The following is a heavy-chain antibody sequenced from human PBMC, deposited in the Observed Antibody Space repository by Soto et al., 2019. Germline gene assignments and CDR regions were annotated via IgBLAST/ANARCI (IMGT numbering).Heavy chain of an antibody. CDR2: ISYSGST. D-gene: IGHD6-13*01. CDR3: ASVLPRYSSSWYPKSEYFQH. J-gene: IGHJ1*01. V-gene: IGHV4-39*01. Sequence: ERRFLNWSVSGGSMSSHSYYWGWIRQPPGKGLEWIGSISYSGSTYYNPSLKSRVTISVDTSKNQFSLKLSSVTAADTAVYYCASVLPRYSSSWYPKSEYFQHCSQVTLVPLSS. CDR1: GGSMSSHSYY.